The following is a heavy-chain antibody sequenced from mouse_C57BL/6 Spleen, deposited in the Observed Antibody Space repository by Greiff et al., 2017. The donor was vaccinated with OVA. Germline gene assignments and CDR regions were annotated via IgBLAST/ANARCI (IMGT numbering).Heavy chain of an antibody. Sequence: EVMLQQSGPELVKPGDSVKISCKASGYSFTGYFMNWVMQSHGKSLEWIGRINPYNGDTFYNQKFKGKATLTVDKSSSTAHMELRSLTSEDSAVYYCARDDYLDYWGQGTTLTVAS. J-gene: IGHJ2*01. CDR3: ARDDYLDY. CDR2: INPYNGDT. CDR1: GYSFTGYF. V-gene: IGHV1-20*01. D-gene: IGHD2-3*01.